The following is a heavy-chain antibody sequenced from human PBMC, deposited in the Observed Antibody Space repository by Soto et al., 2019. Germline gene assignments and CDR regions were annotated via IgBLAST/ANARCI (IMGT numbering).Heavy chain of an antibody. Sequence: QVQLQQWGAGLLKPSETLSLTCAVYGGSFSGYYWSWIRQPPGKGLEWIGEINHSGSTNYNPSLKGRVTISVDTSKNQCSLKLRSVPAADTAVYYCARGGRVAAAYNWFDPWGQGTLVTVSS. J-gene: IGHJ5*02. CDR3: ARGGRVAAAYNWFDP. V-gene: IGHV4-34*01. CDR1: GGSFSGYY. D-gene: IGHD6-13*01. CDR2: INHSGST.